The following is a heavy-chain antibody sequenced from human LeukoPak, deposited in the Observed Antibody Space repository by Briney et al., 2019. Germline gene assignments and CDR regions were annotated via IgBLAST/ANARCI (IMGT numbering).Heavy chain of an antibody. D-gene: IGHD3-10*01. V-gene: IGHV4-4*07. J-gene: IGHJ5*02. CDR3: ARDSGTTGEVKFDP. Sequence: PSETLSLTCTVSGGSISSYYWSWIRQPAGKGLEWIGRIYNGGIITYNPSLKSRVTMSIDTSNNQFSLRLRFVTAADTAVYYCARDSGTTGEVKFDPWGQGTLVTVSP. CDR1: GGSISSYY. CDR2: IYNGGII.